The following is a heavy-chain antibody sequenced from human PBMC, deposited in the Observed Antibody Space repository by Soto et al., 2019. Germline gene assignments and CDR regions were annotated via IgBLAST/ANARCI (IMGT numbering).Heavy chain of an antibody. V-gene: IGHV4-39*01. Sequence: SETLSLTCTVSGGSISSSSYYWGWIHQPPGKGLEWIGSIYYSGSTYYNPSLKSRVTISVDTSKNQFSLKLSSVTAADTAVYYCARHSYSSSSKMDYWGQGTLVTVSS. J-gene: IGHJ4*02. CDR2: IYYSGST. CDR1: GGSISSSSYY. CDR3: ARHSYSSSSKMDY. D-gene: IGHD6-6*01.